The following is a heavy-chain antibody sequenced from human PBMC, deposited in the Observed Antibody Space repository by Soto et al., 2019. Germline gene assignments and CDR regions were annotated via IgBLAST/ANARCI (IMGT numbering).Heavy chain of an antibody. CDR3: ARFGTIAARARYYYYGMDV. CDR1: GGTFSSYA. CDR2: IIPIFGTA. J-gene: IGHJ6*02. Sequence: SVKVSCKASGGTFSSYAISWVRQAPGQGLEWMGGIIPIFGTANYAQKFQGRVTITADESTSTAYMELSSLRSEDTAVYYCARFGTIAARARYYYYGMDVWGQGTTVTVSS. D-gene: IGHD6-6*01. V-gene: IGHV1-69*13.